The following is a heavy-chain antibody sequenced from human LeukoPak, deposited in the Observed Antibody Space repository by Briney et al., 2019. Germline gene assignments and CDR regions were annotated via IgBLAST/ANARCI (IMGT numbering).Heavy chain of an antibody. CDR3: ARFRRAAAGQRVDF. V-gene: IGHV3-11*01. D-gene: IGHD6-13*01. CDR1: RLTLRHYY. Sequence: PGGPQRLPCTLSRLTLRHYYTSWTPQAPGKAPEWITDISYSGNSLYYSDSVKGLFSSSSDNANNSLFLDMTLRRDVEAAIYFCARFRRAAAGQRVDFWGQGSLVTVSS. J-gene: IGHJ4*02. CDR2: ISYSGNSL.